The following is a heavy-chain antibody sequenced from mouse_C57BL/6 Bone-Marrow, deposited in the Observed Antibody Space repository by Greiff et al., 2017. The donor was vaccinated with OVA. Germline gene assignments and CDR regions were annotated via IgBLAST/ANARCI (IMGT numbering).Heavy chain of an antibody. CDR2: IDPDDGET. D-gene: IGHD1-1*01. Sequence: VQLQQPGAELVKPGASVKLSCTASGFTITDYYMHWVKQRTEQGLEWIGRIDPDDGETNYAPKFQGKATITADTSSNTAYLQLSSLTSEDTAVYYCAQIYYYGSRNWYFDVWGTGTTVTVSS. V-gene: IGHV14-2*01. J-gene: IGHJ1*03. CDR3: AQIYYYGSRNWYFDV. CDR1: GFTITDYY.